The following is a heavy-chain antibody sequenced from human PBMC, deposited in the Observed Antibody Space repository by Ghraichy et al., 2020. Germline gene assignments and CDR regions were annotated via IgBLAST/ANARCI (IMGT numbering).Heavy chain of an antibody. D-gene: IGHD3-22*01. CDR1: GFTFSSYA. V-gene: IGHV3-23*01. Sequence: GSLRLSCAASGFTFSSYAMSWVRQAPGKGLEWVSAISGSGGSTYYADSVKGRFTISRDNSKNTLYLQMNSLRAEDTAVYYCAKDIDYDSSGYYYPWDYWGQGTLVPVSS. CDR2: ISGSGGST. J-gene: IGHJ4*02. CDR3: AKDIDYDSSGYYYPWDY.